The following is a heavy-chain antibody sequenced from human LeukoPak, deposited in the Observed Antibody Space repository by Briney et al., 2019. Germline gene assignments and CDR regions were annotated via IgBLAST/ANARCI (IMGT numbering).Heavy chain of an antibody. CDR2: MNPNSGNT. CDR3: ARAITGSGGSCYSPWCYYYMDV. Sequence: GASVKVSCKASGYTFTSYDINWGRQATGQGLEWMGWMNPNSGNTGYAQKFQGRVTMTRNTSISTAYMELSSLRSEDTAVYYCARAITGSGGSCYSPWCYYYMDVWGKGTTVTISS. V-gene: IGHV1-8*01. J-gene: IGHJ6*03. CDR1: GYTFTSYD. D-gene: IGHD2-15*01.